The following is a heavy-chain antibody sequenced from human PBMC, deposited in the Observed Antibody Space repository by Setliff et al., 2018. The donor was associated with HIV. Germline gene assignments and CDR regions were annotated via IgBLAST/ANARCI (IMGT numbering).Heavy chain of an antibody. V-gene: IGHV4-39*07. CDR2: IYHTGST. Sequence: SETLSLTCTVSGGSINSTSYYWGWIRQPPGNGLEWIGSIYHTGSTYYNPSLKSRVTISVDTSKNQFSLKLSSVTAADTAVYYCARDQLLVGTTTGYYYYGMDVWGQGTTVTVSS. CDR1: GGSINSTSYY. CDR3: ARDQLLVGTTTGYYYYGMDV. J-gene: IGHJ6*02. D-gene: IGHD1-26*01.